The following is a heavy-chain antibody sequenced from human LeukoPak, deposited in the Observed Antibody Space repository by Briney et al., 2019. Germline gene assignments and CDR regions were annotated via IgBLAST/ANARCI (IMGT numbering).Heavy chain of an antibody. Sequence: SETLSLTCTVSSGSISSGSYYWSWSRQPAGKGLELIGRIYTSGGTDYNPSLKSRVTISVDTSKNQFSLKLSSVTAADTAVYYCARGLWPLYYFDYWGQGTLVTVSS. CDR2: IYTSGGT. CDR3: ARGLWPLYYFDY. D-gene: IGHD5-18*01. CDR1: SGSISSGSYY. V-gene: IGHV4-61*02. J-gene: IGHJ4*02.